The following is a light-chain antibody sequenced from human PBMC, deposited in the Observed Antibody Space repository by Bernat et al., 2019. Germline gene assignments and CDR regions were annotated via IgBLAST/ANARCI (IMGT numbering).Light chain of an antibody. J-gene: IGKJ1*01. Sequence: ETVLTQSPGTLSLSPGESATLSCRASQSVSSIYLAWYQQKPGQAPRLLIYGASTRAAYTPDRFSGSGAGTHFTLTISSLEPEDSAVYYCQQYGRSPQTFGQGTKVEI. CDR3: QQYGRSPQT. V-gene: IGKV3-20*01. CDR1: QSVSSIY. CDR2: GAS.